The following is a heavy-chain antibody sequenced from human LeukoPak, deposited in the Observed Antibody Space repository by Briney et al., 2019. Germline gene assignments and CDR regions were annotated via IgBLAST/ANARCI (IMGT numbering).Heavy chain of an antibody. CDR1: GASVTDYY. V-gene: IGHV4-59*02. CDR3: TRGHWGLQS. D-gene: IGHD7-27*01. J-gene: IGHJ5*02. CDR2: IHHSGNS. Sequence: SETLSLTCTVSGASVTDYYWSWLRQSPGKGLEWISYIHHSGNSDYNPSLRSRVTTSLDTSKNQFSLNLISVTAADTAVYYCTRGHWGLQSWSQGTLVTVSS.